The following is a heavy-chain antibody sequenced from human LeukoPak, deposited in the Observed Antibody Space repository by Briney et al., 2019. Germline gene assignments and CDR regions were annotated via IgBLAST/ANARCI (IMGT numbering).Heavy chain of an antibody. V-gene: IGHV3-9*01. CDR3: AKEYGGGYSYGPFDY. J-gene: IGHJ4*02. CDR1: GFTFDDYA. Sequence: GGSLRLSCAASGFTFDDYAMHWVRQAPGKGLEWVSGISWNSGSIGYADSAKGRFTISRDNAKNSLYLQMNSLRAEDTALYYCAKEYGGGYSYGPFDYWGQGTLVTVSS. CDR2: ISWNSGSI. D-gene: IGHD5-18*01.